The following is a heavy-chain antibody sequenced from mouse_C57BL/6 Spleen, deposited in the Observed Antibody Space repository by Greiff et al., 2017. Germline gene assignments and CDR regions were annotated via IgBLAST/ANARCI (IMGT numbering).Heavy chain of an antibody. CDR2: IYPGDGDT. J-gene: IGHJ3*01. Sequence: QVQLKPSGPELVKPGASVKISFKASCYAFRSSWVNWVKQRPGKGLEWIGRIYPGDGDTNYNGKFKGKATLTADKSSSTAYMQLSSLTSEDSAVYFCARPGTGSYGSSFAYWGQGTLVTVSA. D-gene: IGHD1-1*01. V-gene: IGHV1-82*01. CDR3: ARPGTGSYGSSFAY. CDR1: CYAFRSSW.